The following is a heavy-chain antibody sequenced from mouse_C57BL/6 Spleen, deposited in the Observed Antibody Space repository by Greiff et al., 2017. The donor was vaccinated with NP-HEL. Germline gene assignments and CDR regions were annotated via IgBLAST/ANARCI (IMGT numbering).Heavy chain of an antibody. V-gene: IGHV1-61*01. D-gene: IGHD1-1*01. J-gene: IGHJ1*03. Sequence: VQLQQPGAELVRPGSSVKLSCKASGYTFTSYWMDWVKQRPGQGLEWIGNIYPSDSETHYNQKFKDKATLTVDKSSSTAYMQLSSLTSEDSAVYYCARSGYYGPNWYFDVWGTGTTVTVSS. CDR2: IYPSDSET. CDR3: ARSGYYGPNWYFDV. CDR1: GYTFTSYW.